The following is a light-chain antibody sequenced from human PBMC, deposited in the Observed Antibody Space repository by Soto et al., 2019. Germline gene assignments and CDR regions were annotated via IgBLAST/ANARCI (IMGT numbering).Light chain of an antibody. Sequence: EIVFTQSPAPLSLSPGERATLSCRASQRVSSYLAWYQQKPGQAPRLLIYDASNRATGIPARFSGSGSGTDFTLTISSLEPEDFAVYYCQQRSNWPLTFGGGTKVEIK. CDR1: QRVSSY. CDR2: DAS. CDR3: QQRSNWPLT. J-gene: IGKJ4*01. V-gene: IGKV3-11*01.